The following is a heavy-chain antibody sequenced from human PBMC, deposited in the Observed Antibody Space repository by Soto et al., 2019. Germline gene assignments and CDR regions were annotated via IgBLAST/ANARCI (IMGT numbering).Heavy chain of an antibody. Sequence: SETLSLTCSVSGGSINSYWWSWIRQPAGKGLEWIGRVYSSGTTDYNPSLNSRATLSVETSKNQFSLKLSSVTAADTAVYYCARDIGSYAYGEGYWGQGIQVTVSS. J-gene: IGHJ4*02. CDR3: ARDIGSYAYGEGY. CDR1: GGSINSYW. V-gene: IGHV4-4*07. CDR2: VYSSGTT. D-gene: IGHD3-10*01.